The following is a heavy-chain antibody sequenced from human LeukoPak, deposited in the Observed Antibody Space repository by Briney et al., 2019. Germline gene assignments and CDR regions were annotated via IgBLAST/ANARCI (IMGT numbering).Heavy chain of an antibody. V-gene: IGHV3-23*01. D-gene: IGHD3-22*01. CDR1: AFTFSSYA. Sequence: QPGASLRLSCAASAFTFSSYAMSWVRQAPGKGLEWVSAISGSGGSTYYADSVKGRFTISRDNSKNTLYLQMNSLRAEDTAVYYCANSVEYYYDSSGYLPRWFDPWGQGTLVTVSS. CDR3: ANSVEYYYDSSGYLPRWFDP. CDR2: ISGSGGST. J-gene: IGHJ5*02.